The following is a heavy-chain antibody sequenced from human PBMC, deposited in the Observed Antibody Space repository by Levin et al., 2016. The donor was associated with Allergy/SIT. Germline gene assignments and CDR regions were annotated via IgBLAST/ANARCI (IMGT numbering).Heavy chain of an antibody. CDR3: ARLSTPPYSSGFDY. Sequence: WIRQPPGKGLEWIGSIYYSGSTYYNPSLKSRVTISVDTSKNQFSLKLSSVTAADTAVYYCARLSTPPYSSGFDYWGQGTLVTVSS. D-gene: IGHD6-19*01. V-gene: IGHV4-39*01. J-gene: IGHJ4*02. CDR2: IYYSGST.